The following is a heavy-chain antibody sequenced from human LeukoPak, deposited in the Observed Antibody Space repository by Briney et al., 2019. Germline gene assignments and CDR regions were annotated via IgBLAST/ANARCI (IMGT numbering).Heavy chain of an antibody. CDR3: ARFPTPRPTYYYYYYMDV. J-gene: IGHJ6*03. D-gene: IGHD4-17*01. Sequence: LPGGSLRLFCAASGFTVSSNYMSWVRQAPGKGLEWVSVIYSGGSTYYADSVKGRFTISRDNSKNTLYLQMNSLRAEDTAVYYCARFPTPRPTYYYYYYMDVWGKGTTVTVSS. CDR2: IYSGGST. CDR1: GFTVSSNY. V-gene: IGHV3-53*01.